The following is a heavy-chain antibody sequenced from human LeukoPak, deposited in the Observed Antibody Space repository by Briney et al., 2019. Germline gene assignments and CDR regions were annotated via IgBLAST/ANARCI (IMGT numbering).Heavy chain of an antibody. J-gene: IGHJ4*02. Sequence: PGRSLRLSCGGSGFTFSSYVMHWVRQAPGRGLEWVSSRRVGGETAYYADSVKGRFPIYRDNSRATLYLQVNSLRADDTALYYCAFSPLGDNYGFPYWGQGALVIVSS. D-gene: IGHD5-18*01. CDR2: RRVGGETA. V-gene: IGHV3-23*01. CDR3: AFSPLGDNYGFPY. CDR1: GFTFSSYV.